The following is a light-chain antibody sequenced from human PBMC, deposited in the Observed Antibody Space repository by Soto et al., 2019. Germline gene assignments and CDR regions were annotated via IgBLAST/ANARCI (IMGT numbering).Light chain of an antibody. CDR3: SSYTSSSTLV. J-gene: IGLJ1*01. V-gene: IGLV2-14*01. CDR1: SSDVGGYNY. CDR2: EVS. Sequence: SVRSPPSSLSGSPGQSITISCTGTSSDVGGYNYVSWYQQHPGKAPKLMIYEVSNRPSGVSNRFSGSKSGNSASLTISGLQAEDEADYYCSSYTSSSTLVFGTGTKVTVL.